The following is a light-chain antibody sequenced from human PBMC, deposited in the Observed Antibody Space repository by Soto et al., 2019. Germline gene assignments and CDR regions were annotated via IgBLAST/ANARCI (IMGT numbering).Light chain of an antibody. J-gene: IGKJ5*01. CDR3: QRYHNQPLLT. V-gene: IGKV3-15*01. Sequence: IIIRQSLAKLNRVHGERAPLSYRASQSVSRKLAWYQQKPDQAPRLLIYGASTRATGIPARFSGSGCGTEFTFSFSSLRFQDDAVYYCQRYHNQPLLTFGGGTRLEIK. CDR2: GAS. CDR1: QSVSRK.